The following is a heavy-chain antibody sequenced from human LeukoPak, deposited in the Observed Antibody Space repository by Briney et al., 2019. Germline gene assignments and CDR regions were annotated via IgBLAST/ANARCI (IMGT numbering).Heavy chain of an antibody. CDR1: GYTFTSYY. V-gene: IGHV1-46*01. D-gene: IGHD4-23*01. Sequence: ASVKVSCKASGYTFTSYYMHWVRQAPGQGLEWMGIIHPSGGSTNYAQKFQGRVTMTRNTSISTAYMELSSLRSEDTAVYYCARGNLRWADFDYWGQGTLVTVSS. J-gene: IGHJ4*02. CDR3: ARGNLRWADFDY. CDR2: IHPSGGST.